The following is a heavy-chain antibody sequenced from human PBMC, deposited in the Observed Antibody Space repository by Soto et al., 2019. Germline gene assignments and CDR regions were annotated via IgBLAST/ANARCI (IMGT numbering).Heavy chain of an antibody. CDR3: ASRYCSSTSCGPGLFDS. V-gene: IGHV3-48*02. J-gene: IGHJ4*02. CDR1: GFTFSLYS. D-gene: IGHD2-2*01. Sequence: GGSLRLSCAASGFTFSLYSMNWVRQAPGKGLEWVSYISSSSSIIYYADSVKGRFTISRDNAKNSLYLQMNSLRDEDTAVYYCASRYCSSTSCGPGLFDSWGQGTLVTVSS. CDR2: ISSSSSII.